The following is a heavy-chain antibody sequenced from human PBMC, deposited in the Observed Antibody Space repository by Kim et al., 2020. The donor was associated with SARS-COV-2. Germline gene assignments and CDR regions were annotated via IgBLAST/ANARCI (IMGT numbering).Heavy chain of an antibody. J-gene: IGHJ4*02. CDR3: ARLTKQWLAPYFFDY. V-gene: IGHV4-4*02. CDR2: IYHSGST. D-gene: IGHD6-19*01. CDR1: GGSISSSNW. Sequence: SETLSLTCAVSGGSISSSNWWSWVRQPPGKGLEWIGEIYHSGSTNYNPSLKSRVTISVDKSKNQFSLKLSSVTAADTAVYYCARLTKQWLAPYFFDYWGQGTLVTVSS.